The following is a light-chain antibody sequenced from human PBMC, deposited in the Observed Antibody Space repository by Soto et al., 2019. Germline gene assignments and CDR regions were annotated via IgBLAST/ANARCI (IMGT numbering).Light chain of an antibody. J-gene: IGLJ1*01. CDR1: SSDVGGYNY. V-gene: IGLV2-11*01. CDR2: DVS. CDR3: CSYAGSYTPLYV. Sequence: HSALTQPRSVSGSPGQSATISCTGTSSDVGGYNYVSWYQQHPGKAPKLMIYDVSKRPSGVPDRFSGSKSGNTASLTISGLQAEDEADYYCCSYAGSYTPLYVFGTGTKVTVL.